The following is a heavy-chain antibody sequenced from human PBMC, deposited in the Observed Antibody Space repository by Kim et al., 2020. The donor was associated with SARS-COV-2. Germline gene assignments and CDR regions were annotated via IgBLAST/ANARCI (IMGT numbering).Heavy chain of an antibody. Sequence: ASVKVSCKASGYTFNGYGISWVRQAPGQGLEWMGWISAYNGNTNYAQKLQGRVTMTTDTSTSTAYMELRSLRSDDTAVYYCARDLLHGGNSGSYYYYGMDVWGQGTTVTVSS. CDR2: ISAYNGNT. V-gene: IGHV1-18*01. J-gene: IGHJ6*02. CDR1: GYTFNGYG. CDR3: ARDLLHGGNSGSYYYYGMDV. D-gene: IGHD2-21*02.